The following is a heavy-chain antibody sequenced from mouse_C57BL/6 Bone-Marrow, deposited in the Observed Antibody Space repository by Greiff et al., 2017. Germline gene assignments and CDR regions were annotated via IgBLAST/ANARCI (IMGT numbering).Heavy chain of an antibody. J-gene: IGHJ2*01. D-gene: IGHD1-1*01. CDR1: GYTFTSYW. CDR3: AGIYYYDSSGYYFDY. V-gene: IGHV1-55*01. CDR2: IYPGSGST. Sequence: QVQLQQPGAELVKPGASVKMSCKASGYTFTSYWITWVKQRPGQGLEWIGDIYPGSGSTNYNEKFKGKATLTSDTSSSTASMQLSSLTSEDSAIYFWAGIYYYDSSGYYFDYWGQGTTLTVSS.